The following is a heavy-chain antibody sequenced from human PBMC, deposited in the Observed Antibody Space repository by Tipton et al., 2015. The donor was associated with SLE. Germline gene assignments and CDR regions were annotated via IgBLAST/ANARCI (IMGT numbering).Heavy chain of an antibody. Sequence: QLVQSGAELKKPGESLRISCQTSGFDFITFWIGWVRQMPGKGLEWMGVIYPGDSDVRYSPSFQDRVTISADKSTSTAYLQWRGLKASDTAMYYCARRDEYGNYYFNYWGQGTLVTVSS. V-gene: IGHV5-51*03. CDR1: GFDFITFW. J-gene: IGHJ4*02. D-gene: IGHD4-17*01. CDR3: ARRDEYGNYYFNY. CDR2: IYPGDSDV.